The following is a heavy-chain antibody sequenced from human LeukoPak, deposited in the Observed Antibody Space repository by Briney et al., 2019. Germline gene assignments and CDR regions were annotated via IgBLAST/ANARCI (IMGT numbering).Heavy chain of an antibody. J-gene: IGHJ4*02. Sequence: GGSLRLSCEASGFTFNTYSMNWARQAPGKGLEWVSSIDSSGGYMFYADSVKGRFIISRDNSKNTLYLQMNSLRAEDTAVYYCAKDPTYYYGSGSRDYWGQGTLVTVSS. D-gene: IGHD3-10*01. V-gene: IGHV3-21*04. CDR3: AKDPTYYYGSGSRDY. CDR1: GFTFNTYS. CDR2: IDSSGGYM.